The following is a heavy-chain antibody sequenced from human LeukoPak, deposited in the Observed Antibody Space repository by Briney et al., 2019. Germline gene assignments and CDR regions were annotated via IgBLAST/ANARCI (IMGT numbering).Heavy chain of an antibody. CDR2: IYHSGST. Sequence: SQTLSLTCAGSGGSINSGGYSWSWIRQPPGKGLEWIGYIYHSGSTYYNPSLKSRVTISVDTSKNQFSLKLSSVTAADTAVYYCARWRRRMSGGYVWGQGTTVTVSS. V-gene: IGHV4-30-2*01. CDR3: ARWRRRMSGGYV. J-gene: IGHJ6*02. CDR1: GGSINSGGYS. D-gene: IGHD2-8*02.